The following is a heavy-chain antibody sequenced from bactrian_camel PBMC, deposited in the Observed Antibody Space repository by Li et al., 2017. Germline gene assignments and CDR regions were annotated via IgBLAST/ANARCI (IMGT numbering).Heavy chain of an antibody. J-gene: IGHJ4*01. V-gene: IGHV3S53*01. D-gene: IGHD6*01. CDR3: AANRALCSWIDWSSVATYNY. CDR2: IDRDGTT. Sequence: QLVESGGDSVQAGGTLRLSCVASGHTDSIDSLITMGWLRQAPGKEREGVAVIDRDGTTAYADSVEGRFTISQDGTKTTVYLQMHSLSPDDTAMYYCAANRALCSWIDWSSVATYNYWGQGTQVTVS. CDR1: GHTDSIDSLIT.